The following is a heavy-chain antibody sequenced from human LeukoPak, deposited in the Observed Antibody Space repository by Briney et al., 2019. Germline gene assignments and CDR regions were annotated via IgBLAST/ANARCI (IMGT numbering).Heavy chain of an antibody. V-gene: IGHV3-74*01. D-gene: IGHD2-15*01. CDR2: INSDGSST. J-gene: IGHJ3*02. CDR1: GFTFSSYW. CDR3: ARDRSVYGAFDI. Sequence: PTGGSMRLSCAASGFTFSSYWMHWVRQAPGKGLVWVSRINSDGSSTSYADSVKGRFTISRDNARNSLYLQMNSLRDEDTAVYFCARDRSVYGAFDIWGQGTMVTVSS.